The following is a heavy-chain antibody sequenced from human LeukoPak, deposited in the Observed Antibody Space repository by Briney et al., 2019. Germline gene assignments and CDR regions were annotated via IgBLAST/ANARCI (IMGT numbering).Heavy chain of an antibody. J-gene: IGHJ6*02. CDR1: GFTFSSYA. CDR3: AKEGYSSSFSYGPPFYYYYYGMDV. V-gene: IGHV3-23*01. D-gene: IGHD6-13*01. CDR2: ISGSGGST. Sequence: GGSLRLSCAASGFTFSSYAMSWVRQAPGKGLEWVSAISGSGGSTYCADSVKGRFTISRDNSKNTLYLQMNSLRAEDTAVYYCAKEGYSSSFSYGPPFYYYYYGMDVWGQGTTVTVSS.